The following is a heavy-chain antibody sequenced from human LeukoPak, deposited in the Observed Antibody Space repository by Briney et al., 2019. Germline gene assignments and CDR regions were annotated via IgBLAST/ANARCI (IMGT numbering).Heavy chain of an antibody. CDR2: ISGSGDNI. CDR3: ARGKYPGAFDI. V-gene: IGHV3-11*04. D-gene: IGHD2-2*01. Sequence: GGSLRLSCAASGFIFSDYYMTWFRQIPGKGPEWVSYISGSGDNINYGDSVKGRFTISRDNAKKSLYLQMNSLRAEDTAVYYCARGKYPGAFDIWGQGTMVTVSS. J-gene: IGHJ3*02. CDR1: GFIFSDYY.